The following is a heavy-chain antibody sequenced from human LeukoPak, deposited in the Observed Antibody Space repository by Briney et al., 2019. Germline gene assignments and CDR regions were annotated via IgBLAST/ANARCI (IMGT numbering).Heavy chain of an antibody. D-gene: IGHD6-13*01. J-gene: IGHJ4*02. CDR3: ARGYSSSPFDY. V-gene: IGHV3-53*04. Sequence: EGSLRLSCAASGFTVSSNYMSWVRQAPGKGLEWVSVIYSGGSTYYADSVKGRFTISRHNSKNTLYLQMNSLRAEDTAVYYCARGYSSSPFDYWGQGTLVTVSS. CDR2: IYSGGST. CDR1: GFTVSSNY.